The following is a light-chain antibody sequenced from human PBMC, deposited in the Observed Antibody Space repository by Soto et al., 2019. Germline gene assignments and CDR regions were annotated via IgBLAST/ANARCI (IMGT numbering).Light chain of an antibody. V-gene: IGLV2-8*01. Sequence: QSALTQPPSASGSPAQSVTISCTGTSSDVGAYNYVSWYQQHPGKAPKLMIYEVNKRPSGVPDRFSGSKSGNTASLTVSGLQAEDEADYYCSSYAGSNNLIFGGGTKLTVL. CDR1: SSDVGAYNY. J-gene: IGLJ2*01. CDR3: SSYAGSNNLI. CDR2: EVN.